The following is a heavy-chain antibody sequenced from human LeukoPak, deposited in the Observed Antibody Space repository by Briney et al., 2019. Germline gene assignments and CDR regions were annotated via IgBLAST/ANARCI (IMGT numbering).Heavy chain of an antibody. Sequence: GGSLRLSCVASGFTFSSYAMSWVRQAPGKGLEWVSAISGSGGSTYYADSVKGRFTISRDNSKNTLYLQMNSLRAEDTAVYYCAKLWFGDRFFDYWGQGTLVTVSS. CDR1: GFTFSSYA. CDR2: ISGSGGST. D-gene: IGHD3-10*01. CDR3: AKLWFGDRFFDY. V-gene: IGHV3-23*01. J-gene: IGHJ4*02.